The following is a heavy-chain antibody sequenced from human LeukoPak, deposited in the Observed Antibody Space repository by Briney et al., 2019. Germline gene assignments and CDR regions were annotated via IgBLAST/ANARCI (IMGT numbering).Heavy chain of an antibody. CDR1: GFTFSSYG. J-gene: IGHJ6*04. CDR2: IWYDGSNK. D-gene: IGHD2-2*01. CDR3: ARAFYCSSTSCFKMGYYGMDV. V-gene: IGHV3-33*01. Sequence: GKSLRLSCAASGFTFSSYGMHWVRQAPGEGLEWVAVIWYDGSNKYYADSVKGRFTISRDNSKNTLYLQMNSLRAEDTAVYYCARAFYCSSTSCFKMGYYGMDVWAKGPRSPSPQ.